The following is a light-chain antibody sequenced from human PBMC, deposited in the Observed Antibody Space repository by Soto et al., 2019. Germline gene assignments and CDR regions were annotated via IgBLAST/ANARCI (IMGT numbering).Light chain of an antibody. CDR3: CSYAGSYTFAFYV. J-gene: IGLJ1*01. CDR1: SSDVGGYIY. CDR2: DVS. Sequence: QSALTQPRSVSGSPGQSVTISCTGTSSDVGGYIYVSWYQQHPGKAPKLMIYDVSKRPSGVPDRFSGSKSGNTASLTISGLQAEDEADYCCCSYAGSYTFAFYVCGTGTKLTVL. V-gene: IGLV2-11*01.